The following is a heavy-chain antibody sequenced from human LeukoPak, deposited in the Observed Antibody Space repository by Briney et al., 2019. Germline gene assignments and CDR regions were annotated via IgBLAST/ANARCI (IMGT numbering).Heavy chain of an antibody. CDR1: GYTFTSYG. CDR3: ARDEPIVVVPAAMSY. V-gene: IGHV1-18*01. D-gene: IGHD2-2*01. J-gene: IGHJ4*02. Sequence: GASVKVSCKASGYTFTSYGISWVRQAPGQGLEWMGWISAYNGNTNYAQKLQGRVTMTTDTSTSTAYMELRSLRSDDTAVYYCARDEPIVVVPAAMSYWGQGTLVTVSS. CDR2: ISAYNGNT.